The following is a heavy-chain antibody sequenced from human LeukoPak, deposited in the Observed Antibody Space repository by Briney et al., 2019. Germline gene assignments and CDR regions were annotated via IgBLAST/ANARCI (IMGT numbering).Heavy chain of an antibody. J-gene: IGHJ4*02. D-gene: IGHD5-18*01. Sequence: PGGSLRLSCAASGFTFSSYGMSWVRQAPGKGLEWVSSISSSSSYIYYADSVKGRFTISRDNAKNSLYLQMNSLRAEDTAVYYCARGGRYGYSYGYYVDYWGQGTLVTVSS. V-gene: IGHV3-21*01. CDR3: ARGGRYGYSYGYYVDY. CDR1: GFTFSSYG. CDR2: ISSSSSYI.